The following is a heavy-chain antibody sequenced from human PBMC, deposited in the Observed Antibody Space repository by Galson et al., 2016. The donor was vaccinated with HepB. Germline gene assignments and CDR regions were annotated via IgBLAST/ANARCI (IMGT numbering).Heavy chain of an antibody. D-gene: IGHD6-13*01. J-gene: IGHJ6*02. CDR1: GFTFNTYS. Sequence: SLRLSCAASGFTFNTYSIHWVRQAPGKGLEWVAVISYDGSDKDYADSVEGRFTISRDNSKNMLYLQMNSLRNEDTAVYYCARSTSDSSTWYVNYYYGMDVWGQGTTVTVSS. CDR3: ARSTSDSSTWYVNYYYGMDV. V-gene: IGHV3-30-3*01. CDR2: ISYDGSDK.